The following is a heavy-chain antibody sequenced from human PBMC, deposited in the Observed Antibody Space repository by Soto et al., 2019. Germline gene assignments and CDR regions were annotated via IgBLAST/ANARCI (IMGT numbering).Heavy chain of an antibody. Sequence: VQLRQSGPGLVKPSGTLSLTCAVSGGSISSSNWWTWVRQAPGKGLEWIGEIYHSGNTYYNPSLKGRVTITVHNTNXXFSPKLNSVTAADTAVYYCATLPPRVVASLLPIPTWGQGTLVTVSS. CDR3: ATLPPRVVASLLPIPT. CDR1: GGSISSSNW. V-gene: IGHV4-4*02. J-gene: IGHJ5*02. CDR2: IYHSGNT. D-gene: IGHD1-26*01.